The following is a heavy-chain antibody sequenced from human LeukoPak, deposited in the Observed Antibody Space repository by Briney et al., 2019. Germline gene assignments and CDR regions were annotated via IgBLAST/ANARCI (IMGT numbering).Heavy chain of an antibody. CDR1: GFTLSTYA. V-gene: IGHV3-23*01. Sequence: RGSLRLSCAASGFTLSTYAMSWVRQTPGKGLEWVAATSSSDAGTYHADSVRGRFTISKDNSKNTLYLQMNSLRAEDAAVYFCAKAPVTSCRGAYCYPFDSWGQGTLVTVSS. CDR2: TSSSDAGT. D-gene: IGHD2-21*01. CDR3: AKAPVTSCRGAYCYPFDS. J-gene: IGHJ4*02.